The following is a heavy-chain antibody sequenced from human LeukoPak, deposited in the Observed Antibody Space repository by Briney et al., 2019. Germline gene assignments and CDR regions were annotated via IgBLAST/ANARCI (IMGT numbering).Heavy chain of an antibody. D-gene: IGHD2-2*03. Sequence: GGSLRLSCAASGFTFSSYEMNWVRQAPGKGLEWVSYISSSGSTIYYADSVKGRFTISRDNSKNTLYLQMNSLRAEDTAVYYCARDGYCSSTSCYDLSHYGMDVWGQGTTVTVSS. CDR3: ARDGYCSSTSCYDLSHYGMDV. J-gene: IGHJ6*02. CDR2: ISSSGSTI. V-gene: IGHV3-48*03. CDR1: GFTFSSYE.